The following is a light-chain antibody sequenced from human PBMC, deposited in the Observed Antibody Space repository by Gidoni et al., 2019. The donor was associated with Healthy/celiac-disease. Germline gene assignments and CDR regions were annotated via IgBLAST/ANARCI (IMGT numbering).Light chain of an antibody. V-gene: IGLV1-44*01. Sequence: SALPPQPSASATPGQRVTISCSGSSSNIGSNTVNWYQQLPGTAPKLLIYSNNHRPSGVPDRFSGSKSGTSASLAVSGLQSEDEADYYCATWDDSLIGPVFGGGTKLTVL. CDR2: SNN. CDR1: SSNIGSNT. J-gene: IGLJ3*02. CDR3: ATWDDSLIGPV.